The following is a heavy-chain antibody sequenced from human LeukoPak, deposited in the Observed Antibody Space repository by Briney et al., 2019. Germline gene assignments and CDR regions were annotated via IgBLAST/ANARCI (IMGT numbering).Heavy chain of an antibody. J-gene: IGHJ4*02. CDR2: ISGSGGST. CDR1: GFTFSSYA. V-gene: IGHV3-23*01. CDR3: AKEGGGGYRRLSGDVY. Sequence: PGGSLRLSCAASGFTFSSYAMSWVRQAPGKGLEWVSAISGSGGSTYYADSVKGRFTISRDNSKNTLYLQMNSLRAEDTAVYYCAKEGGGGYRRLSGDVYWGQGTLVTVSS. D-gene: IGHD5-18*01.